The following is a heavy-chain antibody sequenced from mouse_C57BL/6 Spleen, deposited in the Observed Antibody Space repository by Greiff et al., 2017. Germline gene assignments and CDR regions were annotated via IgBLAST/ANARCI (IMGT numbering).Heavy chain of an antibody. CDR3: ARGDGYAGCAY. CDR1: GYTFTSYW. CDR2: IDPSDSET. Sequence: QVHVKQPGAELVRPGSSVKLSCKASGYTFTSYWMHWVKQRPIQGLEWIGNIDPSDSETHYNQKFKDKATLTVDKSSSTAYMQLSSLTSEDSAVYYCARGDGYAGCAYWGQGTLVTVSA. D-gene: IGHD2-2*01. V-gene: IGHV1-52*01. J-gene: IGHJ3*01.